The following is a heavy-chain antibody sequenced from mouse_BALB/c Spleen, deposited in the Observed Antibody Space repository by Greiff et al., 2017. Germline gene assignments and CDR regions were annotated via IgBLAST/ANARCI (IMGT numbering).Heavy chain of an antibody. D-gene: IGHD2-2*01. V-gene: IGHV2-9*02. CDR2: IWAGGST. CDR1: GFSLTSYG. Sequence: VKLVESGPGLVAPSQSLSITCTVSGFSLTSYGVHWVRQPPGKGLEWLGVIWAGGSTNYNSALMSRLSISKDNSKSQVFLKMNSLQTDDTAMYYCAREGNGYPPWFAYWGQGTLVTVSA. J-gene: IGHJ3*01. CDR3: AREGNGYPPWFAY.